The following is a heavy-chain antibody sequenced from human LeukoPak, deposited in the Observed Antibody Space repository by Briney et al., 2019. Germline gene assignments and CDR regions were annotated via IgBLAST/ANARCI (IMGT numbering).Heavy chain of an antibody. V-gene: IGHV3-23*01. Sequence: RSGGSLILSCAVSGFAFGSEAMSWVRQSPARGLEWVASISPGGGTTYYADYVKGRFTISRDNSKNAVYLQMTSLRAEDTAVYHCARDPGYGSGWCEFDPWGQGTLVTVSS. CDR2: ISPGGGTT. D-gene: IGHD6-19*01. CDR3: ARDPGYGSGWCEFDP. CDR1: GFAFGSEA. J-gene: IGHJ5*02.